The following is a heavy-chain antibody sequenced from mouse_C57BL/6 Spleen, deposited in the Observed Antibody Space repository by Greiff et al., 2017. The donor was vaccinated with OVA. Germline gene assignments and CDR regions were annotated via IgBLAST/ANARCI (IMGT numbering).Heavy chain of an antibody. V-gene: IGHV3-6*01. CDR3: AREGFTTVVAYVRYVDV. Sequence: ESGPGLVKPSQSLSLTCSVTGYSITSGYYWNWIRQFPGNKLEWMGYISYDGSNNYNPSLKNRISITRDTSKNQFFLKLNSVTTEDTATYYCAREGFTTVVAYVRYVDVWGTGTTVTVSS. CDR2: ISYDGSN. J-gene: IGHJ1*03. D-gene: IGHD1-1*01. CDR1: GYSITSGYY.